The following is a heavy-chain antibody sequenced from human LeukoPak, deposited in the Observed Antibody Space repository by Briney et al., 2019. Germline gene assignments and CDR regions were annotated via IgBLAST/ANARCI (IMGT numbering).Heavy chain of an antibody. D-gene: IGHD2-2*01. CDR2: IYTSGST. CDR3: AREPIVVVPAATPTVYYYGMDV. CDR1: GGSISSYY. J-gene: IGHJ6*02. V-gene: IGHV4-4*07. Sequence: PSETLSLTCTVSGGSISSYYWSWIRQPAGKGLEWIGRIYTSGSTNYNPSLKSRVTMSVDTSKNQFSLKLSSVTAADTAVYYCAREPIVVVPAATPTVYYYGMDVWGQGTTVTVSS.